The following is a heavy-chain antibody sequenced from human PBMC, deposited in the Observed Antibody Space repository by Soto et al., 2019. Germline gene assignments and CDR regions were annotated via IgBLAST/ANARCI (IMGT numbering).Heavy chain of an antibody. Sequence: QVQLVESGGGVVQPGGSLRLSCAASGFTFGTHAMHWVRQAPGRGLEWVAVRSNDGREKYNADFVKGRFTISRDDSKNTLYLQMNSLRGEDTALYYCARDGQSVTSFLDFWGRGTPVTVSS. J-gene: IGHJ4*02. D-gene: IGHD2-21*02. CDR3: ARDGQSVTSFLDF. V-gene: IGHV3-30-3*01. CDR2: RSNDGREK. CDR1: GFTFGTHA.